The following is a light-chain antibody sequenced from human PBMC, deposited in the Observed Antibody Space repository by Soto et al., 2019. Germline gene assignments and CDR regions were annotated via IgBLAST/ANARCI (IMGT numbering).Light chain of an antibody. J-gene: IGLJ3*02. CDR3: QSYDSSNWV. Sequence: NFMLTQPHSVSESPGKTVTISCTGSSGSIASNYVQWYQQRPGSAPTTVISENNQRPSGVPDRFSGSIDRSSNSASLTISGLKTEDEGDFYCQSYDSSNWVFGGGTKLTVL. CDR2: ENN. CDR1: SGSIASNY. V-gene: IGLV6-57*02.